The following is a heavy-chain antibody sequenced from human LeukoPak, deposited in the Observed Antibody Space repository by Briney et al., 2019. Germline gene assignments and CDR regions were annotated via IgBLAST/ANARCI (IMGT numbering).Heavy chain of an antibody. Sequence: ASVKVSCKASGYTFTSYGISWVRQAPGQGLEWMGWISAYNGNTNYAQKLQGRVTMTTDTSTSIAYMELRSLRSDDTAVYYCVRVPIFGVVNHYFDYWGQGTLVTVSS. CDR1: GYTFTSYG. J-gene: IGHJ4*02. CDR2: ISAYNGNT. D-gene: IGHD3-3*01. V-gene: IGHV1-18*01. CDR3: VRVPIFGVVNHYFDY.